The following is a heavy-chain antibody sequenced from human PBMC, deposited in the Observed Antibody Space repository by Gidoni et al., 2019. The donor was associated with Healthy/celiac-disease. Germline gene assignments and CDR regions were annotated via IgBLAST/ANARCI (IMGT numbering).Heavy chain of an antibody. D-gene: IGHD5-18*01. V-gene: IGHV4-34*01. CDR1: GGSFSGYY. Sequence: QVQLQQRGAGLLQPSETLSLTCAVSGGSFSGYYWSWLRQPPGKGLEWIGEINHSGSTNYNPSRKSRVTISVDTSKNQFSLKLSSVTAADTAVYYCARGRGYSYGWVDYWGQGTLVTVSS. J-gene: IGHJ4*02. CDR2: INHSGST. CDR3: ARGRGYSYGWVDY.